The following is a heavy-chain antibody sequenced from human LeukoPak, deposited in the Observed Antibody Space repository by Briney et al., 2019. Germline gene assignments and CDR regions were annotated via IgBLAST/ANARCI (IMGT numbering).Heavy chain of an antibody. D-gene: IGHD3-16*01. J-gene: IGHJ5*02. CDR1: GGSISSYY. Sequence: PSETLSLTCTVSGGSISSYYWSWIRQPAGEGLEWIGRIYTSGSTNYNPSLKSRVTMSVDTSKNQFSLKLSSVTAADTAVYYCARDQVDRRLSSRGGFDPWGQGTLVTVSS. CDR3: ARDQVDRRLSSRGGFDP. V-gene: IGHV4-4*07. CDR2: IYTSGST.